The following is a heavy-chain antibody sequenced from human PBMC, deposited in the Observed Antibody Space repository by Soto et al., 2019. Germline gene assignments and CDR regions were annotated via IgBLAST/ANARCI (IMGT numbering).Heavy chain of an antibody. D-gene: IGHD7-27*01. CDR2: ISGSGGST. Sequence: GESLKISCAASGFTFSSYAMSWVRQAPGKGLEWVSAISGSGGSTYYADSVKGRFTISRDNSKNTLYLQMNSLRAEDTAVYYCATQTGDPNYYYYYMDVWGKGTTVTVSS. V-gene: IGHV3-23*01. CDR3: ATQTGDPNYYYYYMDV. CDR1: GFTFSSYA. J-gene: IGHJ6*03.